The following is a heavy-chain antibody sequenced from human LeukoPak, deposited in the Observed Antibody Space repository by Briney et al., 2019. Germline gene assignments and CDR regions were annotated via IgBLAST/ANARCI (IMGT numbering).Heavy chain of an antibody. CDR2: INPSGGST. V-gene: IGHV1-46*01. J-gene: IGHJ4*02. Sequence: ASVTVSFKASGYTFTIYYMHWVRQAPGQGREWMGIINPSGGSTSYAQKFQGRVTMTRDTSTSTVYMELSSLRSEDTAVYYCARSGWYGFPDYWGQGTLVTVSS. CDR1: GYTFTIYY. CDR3: ARSGWYGFPDY. D-gene: IGHD6-19*01.